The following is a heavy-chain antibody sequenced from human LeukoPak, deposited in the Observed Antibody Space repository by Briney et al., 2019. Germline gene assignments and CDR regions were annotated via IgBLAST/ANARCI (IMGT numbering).Heavy chain of an antibody. CDR2: ISSSSSYI. V-gene: IGHV3-21*04. Sequence: GGSLRLSCAASGFTFSSYSMNWVRQAPGKGLEWVSSISSSSSYIYYADSVKGRFTISRDNAKNSLYLQMNSLRAEDTALYYCARVLTDYYDSSGYYSGLFDYWGQGTLVTVSS. J-gene: IGHJ4*02. CDR1: GFTFSSYS. CDR3: ARVLTDYYDSSGYYSGLFDY. D-gene: IGHD3-22*01.